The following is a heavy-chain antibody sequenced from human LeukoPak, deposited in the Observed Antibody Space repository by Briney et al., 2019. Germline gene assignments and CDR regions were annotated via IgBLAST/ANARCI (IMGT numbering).Heavy chain of an antibody. D-gene: IGHD5-12*01. J-gene: IGHJ6*04. CDR1: GGSISSYY. V-gene: IGHV4-59*01. CDR2: IYYSGST. CDR3: ARDNGNDRYYYYGMDV. Sequence: SETLSLTCTVSGGSISSYYWSWIRQPPGKGLEWIGYIYYSGSTNYNPSLKSRVTISVDTSKNQFSLKLSSVTAADTAVYYCARDNGNDRYYYYGMDVWGKGTTVTVSS.